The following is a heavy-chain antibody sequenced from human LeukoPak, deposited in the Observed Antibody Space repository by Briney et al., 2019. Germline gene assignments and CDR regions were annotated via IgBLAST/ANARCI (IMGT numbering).Heavy chain of an antibody. Sequence: GGSLRLSCAASGFTFDDYAMHWVRQAPGKGLEWVSGISWNSGSIGYADSVKGRFTISRDNAKNSLYLQMNSLRAEDTALYYCAKDGGFDWLSHYGMDVRGQGTTVTVSS. V-gene: IGHV3-9*01. J-gene: IGHJ6*02. CDR2: ISWNSGSI. CDR1: GFTFDDYA. CDR3: AKDGGFDWLSHYGMDV. D-gene: IGHD3-9*01.